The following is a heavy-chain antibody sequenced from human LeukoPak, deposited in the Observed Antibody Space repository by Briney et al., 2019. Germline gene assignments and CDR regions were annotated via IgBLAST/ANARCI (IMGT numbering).Heavy chain of an antibody. Sequence: SVKVSCKASGGTFSSYAISWVRQAPGQGLEWMGGIIPIFGTASYAQKFQGGVTITADESTSTAYMELSSLRSEDTAVYYCARGAIGSYYEGDYWGQGTLVTVSS. CDR3: ARGAIGSYYEGDY. CDR1: GGTFSSYA. D-gene: IGHD1-26*01. J-gene: IGHJ4*02. V-gene: IGHV1-69*13. CDR2: IIPIFGTA.